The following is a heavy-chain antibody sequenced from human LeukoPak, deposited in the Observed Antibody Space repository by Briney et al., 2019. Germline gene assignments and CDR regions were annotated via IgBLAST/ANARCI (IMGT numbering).Heavy chain of an antibody. V-gene: IGHV4-38-2*01. J-gene: IGHJ4*02. CDR1: GYSISSGYY. Sequence: SETLSLTXAVSGYSISSGYYWGWIREPPGKGLEWIGSIYHSGSTYYNPSLESRVTISVDTSKNQFSLKLSSVTAADPAVYYCARLPPRRTRDIVVVPAAVVDYWGQGTLVTVSS. D-gene: IGHD2-2*01. CDR3: ARLPPRRTRDIVVVPAAVVDY. CDR2: IYHSGST.